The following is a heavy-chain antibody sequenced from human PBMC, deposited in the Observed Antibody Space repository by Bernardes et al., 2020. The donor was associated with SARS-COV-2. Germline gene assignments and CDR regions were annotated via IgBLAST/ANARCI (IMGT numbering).Heavy chain of an antibody. Sequence: GGSLRLSCSTSGFTFSGFPMHWVRQAPGKGLQYVAGISDKGGSTFYADSVKGRFTITRDNSNNMLYLQMSSLRSEDTAVYYCVRVPWRPQGYWGHGTQVTVSS. V-gene: IGHV3-64D*06. D-gene: IGHD5-12*01. CDR1: GFTFSGFP. J-gene: IGHJ4*01. CDR3: VRVPWRPQGY. CDR2: ISDKGGST.